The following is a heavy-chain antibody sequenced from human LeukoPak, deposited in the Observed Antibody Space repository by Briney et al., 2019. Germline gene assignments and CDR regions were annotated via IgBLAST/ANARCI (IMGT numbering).Heavy chain of an antibody. J-gene: IGHJ3*02. CDR3: AKSDHIAEGAFDI. Sequence: GGSLRLSCAASGFIFSSFAMTWVRQAPGKGLEWVSFISNSGDNTYYADSVKGRFTVARDNSKNTLYLQMNSLRAEDTAVYYCAKSDHIAEGAFDIWGQGTMVTVSS. CDR2: ISNSGDNT. CDR1: GFIFSSFA. D-gene: IGHD6-13*01. V-gene: IGHV3-23*01.